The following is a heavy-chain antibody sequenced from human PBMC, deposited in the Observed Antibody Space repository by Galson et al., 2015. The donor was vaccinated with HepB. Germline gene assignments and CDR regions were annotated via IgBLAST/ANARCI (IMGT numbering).Heavy chain of an antibody. CDR3: ARGALVVVVNATQNKWFDP. V-gene: IGHV1-18*01. CDR2: ISPYNRDT. CDR1: GYTFSSYS. J-gene: IGHJ5*02. Sequence: SVKVSCKASGYTFSSYSITWVRQAPGQGLEWVGWISPYNRDTNYARKLQGRVTMTTDTSTNTAYMELRSLRSDDTAVYYCARGALVVVVNATQNKWFDPCGQGTPVTVSS. D-gene: IGHD2-15*01.